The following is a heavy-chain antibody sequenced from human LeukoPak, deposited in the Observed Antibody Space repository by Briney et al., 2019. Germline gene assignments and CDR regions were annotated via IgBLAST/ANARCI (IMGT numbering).Heavy chain of an antibody. J-gene: IGHJ4*02. CDR1: GGSITSNDCY. CDR3: ARLCGITTYSNYLDY. V-gene: IGHV4-39*01. D-gene: IGHD2-2*01. Sequence: SETLSLTCIVSGGSITSNDCYWTWVRQPPGKGLEWIGSINYRGTTYYDPSLKGRVTISVDTSKNQFSLNLNSVTAADTAVYYCARLCGITTYSNYLDYWGQGTLITVSS. CDR2: INYRGTT.